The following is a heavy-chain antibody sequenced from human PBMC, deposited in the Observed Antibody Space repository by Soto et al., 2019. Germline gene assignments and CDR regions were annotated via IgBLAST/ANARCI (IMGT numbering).Heavy chain of an antibody. D-gene: IGHD3-10*01. CDR3: AKQRAGYGSGSDTFYFDF. CDR2: PIGSGGTT. Sequence: GGSLRLSCSTSGFTFSTYAMNWRRQAPGKGLEVVSAPIGSGGTTFDADSVRGRFTISRDNSKNTLFLQMSSLRAEDTALYYCAKQRAGYGSGSDTFYFDFWGQGTLVTVSS. V-gene: IGHV3-23*01. J-gene: IGHJ4*02. CDR1: GFTFSTYA.